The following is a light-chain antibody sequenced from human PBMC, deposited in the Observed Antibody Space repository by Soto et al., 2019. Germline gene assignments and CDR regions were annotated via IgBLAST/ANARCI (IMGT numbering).Light chain of an antibody. CDR1: QGISNY. J-gene: IGKJ4*01. V-gene: IGKV1-27*01. CDR2: AAS. CDR3: QKYDSAPPLT. Sequence: DIQMTQSPSSLSASVGDRVTITCRASQGISNYLAWYQQKPGKVPKLLIYAASTLQSAVPSRFSGSGSGTDFTLTISSLQPEDVATYYCQKYDSAPPLTFGGGTKVEIK.